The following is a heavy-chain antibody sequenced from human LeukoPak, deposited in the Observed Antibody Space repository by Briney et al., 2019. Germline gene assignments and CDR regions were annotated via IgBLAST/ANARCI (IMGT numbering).Heavy chain of an antibody. CDR3: ARTNYYDSSGYQGAGTYYYGMDV. CDR2: IIPIFGTA. V-gene: IGHV1-69*13. D-gene: IGHD3-22*01. J-gene: IGHJ6*02. CDR1: GGTFSSYA. Sequence: ASVTVTCKASGGTFSSYAISWVRQAPGQGLEWMGGIIPIFGTANYAQKFQGRVTITADESTSTAYMELSSLRSEDTAVYYCARTNYYDSSGYQGAGTYYYGMDVWGQGTTVTVSS.